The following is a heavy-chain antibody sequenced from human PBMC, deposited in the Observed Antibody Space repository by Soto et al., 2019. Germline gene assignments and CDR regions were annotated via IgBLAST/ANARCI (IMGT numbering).Heavy chain of an antibody. J-gene: IGHJ4*02. Sequence: GGSLRLSCAASGFTFSSYAMSWVRQAPGKGLEWVSAISGSGGSTYYADSVKGRFTISRDNSKNTLYLQMNSLRAEDTAVYYCAKVGGDNMVATREIDYWGQGTLVTVSS. V-gene: IGHV3-23*01. D-gene: IGHD5-12*01. CDR3: AKVGGDNMVATREIDY. CDR2: ISGSGGST. CDR1: GFTFSSYA.